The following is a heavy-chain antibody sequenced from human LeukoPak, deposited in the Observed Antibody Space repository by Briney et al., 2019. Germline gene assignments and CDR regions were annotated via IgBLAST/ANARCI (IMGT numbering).Heavy chain of an antibody. J-gene: IGHJ3*02. V-gene: IGHV3-74*01. CDR2: IKTDGSST. Sequence: PGGSLRLSCAASGFTFSSYWMHWVRQGPGKGLVWVSRIKTDGSSTNYADSVKGRFTISRDNAKDTLYLQMNSLRVEDTAVYYCARASPASYGDFDIWVQGTMVTVSS. D-gene: IGHD4-17*01. CDR3: ARASPASYGDFDI. CDR1: GFTFSSYW.